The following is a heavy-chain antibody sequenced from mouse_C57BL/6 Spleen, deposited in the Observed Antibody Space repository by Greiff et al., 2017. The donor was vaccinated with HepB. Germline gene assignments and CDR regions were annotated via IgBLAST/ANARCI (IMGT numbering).Heavy chain of an antibody. J-gene: IGHJ2*01. V-gene: IGHV1-64*01. CDR2: IHPNSGST. CDR3: ARIPHYSNFHFDY. Sequence: VQLQQPGAELVKPGASVKLSCKASGYTFTSYWMHWVKQRPGQGLEWIGMIHPNSGSTNYNEKFKSKATLTVDKSSSTAYMQLSSLPSEDSAVYYCARIPHYSNFHFDYWGQGTTLTVSS. D-gene: IGHD2-5*01. CDR1: GYTFTSYW.